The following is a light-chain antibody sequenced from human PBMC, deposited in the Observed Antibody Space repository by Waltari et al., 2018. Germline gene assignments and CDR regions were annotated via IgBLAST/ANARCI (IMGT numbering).Light chain of an antibody. J-gene: IGKJ4*01. Sequence: EIVLTQSPATLSLSPGERATLSCRASQSISSNLGWYKQKPGQAPRLLIHEASKRATGIPARFLGSGSGTDFTLTISSLEAEDFAVYYCQQRTSWPLTFGGGTRVEVK. CDR2: EAS. V-gene: IGKV3-11*01. CDR1: QSISSN. CDR3: QQRTSWPLT.